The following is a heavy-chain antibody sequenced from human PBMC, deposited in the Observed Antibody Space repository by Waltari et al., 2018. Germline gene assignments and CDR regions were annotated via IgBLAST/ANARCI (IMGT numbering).Heavy chain of an antibody. J-gene: IGHJ5*02. D-gene: IGHD3-10*01. CDR3: ARAHYYGSGSYYTNWFDP. CDR2: IYYSGST. CDR1: GGSISSYY. V-gene: IGHV4-59*01. Sequence: QVQLQESGPGLVKPSETLSLTCTVSGGSISSYYWSWIRQPPGTGLEWIGYIYYSGSTNYNPSLKSRVTISVDTSKNQFSLKLSSVTAADTAVYYCARAHYYGSGSYYTNWFDPWGQGTLVTVSS.